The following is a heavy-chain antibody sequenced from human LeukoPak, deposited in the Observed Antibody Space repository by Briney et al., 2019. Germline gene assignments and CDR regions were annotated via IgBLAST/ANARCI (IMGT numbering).Heavy chain of an antibody. V-gene: IGHV1-69*13. D-gene: IGHD3-10*01. CDR1: GGTFSSYA. CDR2: IIPIFGTA. J-gene: IGHJ3*02. CDR3: ARSFLWFGELFAAFDI. Sequence: SVKVSCKASGGTFSSYAISWVRQAPGQGLEWMGGIIPIFGTANYAQKFQGRVTITADESTSTAYMELSSLRSEDTAVYYCARSFLWFGELFAAFDIWGQGTMITVSS.